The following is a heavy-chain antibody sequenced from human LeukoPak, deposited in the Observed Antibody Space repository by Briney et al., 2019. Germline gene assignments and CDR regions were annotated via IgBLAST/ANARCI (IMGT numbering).Heavy chain of an antibody. CDR2: IYYSGST. V-gene: IGHV4-59*12. D-gene: IGHD3-3*01. Sequence: SETLSLTCTVSGGSITSYYWSWIRQPPGKGLEWIGYIYYSGSTNYNPSLKSRVTISVDTSKNQFSLKLSSVTAADTAVYYCARETTYYDFWSGYFNWFDPWGQGTLVTVSS. CDR1: GGSITSYY. J-gene: IGHJ5*02. CDR3: ARETTYYDFWSGYFNWFDP.